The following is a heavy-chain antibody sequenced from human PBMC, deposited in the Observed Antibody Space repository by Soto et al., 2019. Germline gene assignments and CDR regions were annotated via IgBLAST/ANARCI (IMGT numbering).Heavy chain of an antibody. CDR2: MNPNSGNT. D-gene: IGHD3-3*01. CDR1: GYTFTSYD. J-gene: IGHJ4*02. V-gene: IGHV1-8*01. CDR3: AREKSGYYDY. Sequence: QVPLVQSGAGGKKPGAQGKVSAKASGYTFTSYDINWVRQATGQGLEWMGWMNPNSGNTGYAQKFQGRVTMTRNTSISTAYMELSSLRSEDTAVYYCAREKSGYYDYWGQGTLVTVSS.